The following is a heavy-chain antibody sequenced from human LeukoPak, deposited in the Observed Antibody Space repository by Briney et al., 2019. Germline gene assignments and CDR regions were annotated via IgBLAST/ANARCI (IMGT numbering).Heavy chain of an antibody. CDR3: ARGRPLIGAIHDAFDI. CDR1: EYTITAYY. V-gene: IGHV1-2*02. Sequence: GASVKVSCKASEYTITAYYMHWVRQAPGQGLEWMGWINPKSADTNYAQKFQGRVTMTRDTSISTAYMELGRLRSDDTAVFYCARGRPLIGAIHDAFDIWGLGTMVTVSS. J-gene: IGHJ3*02. CDR2: INPKSADT. D-gene: IGHD5-12*01.